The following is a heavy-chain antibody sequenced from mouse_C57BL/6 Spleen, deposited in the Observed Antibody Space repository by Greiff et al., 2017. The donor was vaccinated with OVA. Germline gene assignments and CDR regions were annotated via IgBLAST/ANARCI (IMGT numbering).Heavy chain of an antibody. Sequence: EVKVVESGPGMVKPSQSLSLTCTVTGYSITSGYDWHWIRHFPGNKLEWMGYISYSGSTNYNPSLKSRISITHDTSKNHFFLKLNSVTTEDTATYYCAREDVSTAWFAYWGQGTLVTVSA. CDR2: ISYSGST. J-gene: IGHJ3*01. CDR1: GYSITSGYD. D-gene: IGHD1-1*01. CDR3: AREDVSTAWFAY. V-gene: IGHV3-1*01.